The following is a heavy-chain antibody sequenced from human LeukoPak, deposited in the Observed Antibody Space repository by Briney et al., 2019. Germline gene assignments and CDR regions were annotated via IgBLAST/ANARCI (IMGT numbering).Heavy chain of an antibody. J-gene: IGHJ6*02. Sequence: PGGSLRLSCAASGFTFSSYWMSWVRQALGKGLMWVSQINSDGSATSCADPVKGRCTISRDNAKNMLYLEMNSLRVEDTAVYFCTRDHGLDVWGQGTTVTVSS. CDR3: TRDHGLDV. CDR1: GFTFSSYW. V-gene: IGHV3-74*01. CDR2: INSDGSAT.